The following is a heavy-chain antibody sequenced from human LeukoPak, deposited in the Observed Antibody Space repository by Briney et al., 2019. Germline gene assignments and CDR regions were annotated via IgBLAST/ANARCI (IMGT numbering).Heavy chain of an antibody. CDR3: ARVRSWFDP. CDR1: EFSFITYW. V-gene: IGHV3-7*01. CDR2: IKQDGSEK. J-gene: IGHJ5*02. D-gene: IGHD4-17*01. Sequence: QTGGSLRLSCAASEFSFITYWMTWVRQAPGKGLEWVANIKQDGSEKYYVDSVRGRLTISRDNAKNSLYLQMNSLRAEDTAVYFCARVRSWFDPWGQGTLVTVSS.